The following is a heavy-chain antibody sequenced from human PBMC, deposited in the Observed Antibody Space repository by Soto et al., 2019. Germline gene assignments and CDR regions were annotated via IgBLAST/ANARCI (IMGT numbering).Heavy chain of an antibody. CDR2: IFYTGST. CDR3: ARQGYCGGGGCPLFYYHYMDV. J-gene: IGHJ6*03. Sequence: SETLSLTCTVSGCSISGSSYYWGWIRQPPGTGLEWIGSIFYTGSTYYNPSLKSRVTISVDTSKNQFSLELSSVTAADTAVYYCARQGYCGGGGCPLFYYHYMDVWGKGTTVTVSS. V-gene: IGHV4-39*01. D-gene: IGHD2-15*01. CDR1: GCSISGSSYY.